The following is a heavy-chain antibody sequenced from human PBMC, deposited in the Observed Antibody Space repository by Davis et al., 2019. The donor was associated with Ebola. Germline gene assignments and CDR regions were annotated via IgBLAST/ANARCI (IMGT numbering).Heavy chain of an antibody. V-gene: IGHV4-34*01. D-gene: IGHD2-15*01. J-gene: IGHJ4*02. CDR2: IIDSGNA. CDR1: GGSFSGYY. CDR3: ARGRSADIVVVVAATYGSLDY. Sequence: MPSETLSLTCAVYGGSFSGYYWSWIRQSPGKGLEWIGEIIDSGNANYNPSLKSRVTVSVDTSKNQFSLMMRSLTAADTAVYYCARGRSADIVVVVAATYGSLDYWGQGTLVTVSS.